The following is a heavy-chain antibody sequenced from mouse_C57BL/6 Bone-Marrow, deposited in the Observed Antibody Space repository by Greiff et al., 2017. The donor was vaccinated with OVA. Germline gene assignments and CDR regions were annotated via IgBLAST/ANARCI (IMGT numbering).Heavy chain of an antibody. CDR2: IYPGGGYT. J-gene: IGHJ2*01. V-gene: IGHV1-63*01. CDR3: ARRWDSRYFDY. Sequence: QVQLQQSGAELVRPGTSVKMSCKASGYTFTNYWIGWAKQRPGHGLEWIGDIYPGGGYTNYNEKFKGKATLTADKSSSTAYMQVSSLTSEDSAVYYCARRWDSRYFDYWGQGTTLTVSS. CDR1: GYTFTNYW. D-gene: IGHD2-12*01.